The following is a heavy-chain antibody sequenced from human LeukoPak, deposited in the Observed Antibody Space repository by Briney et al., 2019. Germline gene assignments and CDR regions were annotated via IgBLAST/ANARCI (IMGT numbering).Heavy chain of an antibody. CDR1: GGTFSSYA. V-gene: IGHV1-69*13. Sequence: GASVKVSCKASGGTFSSYAISWVRQAPGQGLEWMGGIIPIFGTANYAQKFQGRVTITADESTSTAYMELSSLRSEDTAVYYCARAQPDYDSSGYYGGYWGQGTLVTVSS. CDR2: IIPIFGTA. J-gene: IGHJ4*02. CDR3: ARAQPDYDSSGYYGGY. D-gene: IGHD3-22*01.